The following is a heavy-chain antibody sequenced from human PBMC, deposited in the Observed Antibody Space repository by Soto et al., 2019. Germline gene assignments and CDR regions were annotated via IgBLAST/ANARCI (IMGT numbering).Heavy chain of an antibody. V-gene: IGHV4-30-4*01. CDR3: ARDTTFNYSSSWYYFDY. J-gene: IGHJ4*02. CDR2: IYYSGST. Sequence: SETLSLTCTVSGGSISSGDYYWSWIRQPPGKGLEWIGYIYYSGSTYYNPSLKSRVTISVDTSKNQFSLKLSSVTAADTAVYYCARDTTFNYSSSWYYFDYWGQGTLVTVSS. CDR1: GGSISSGDYY. D-gene: IGHD6-13*01.